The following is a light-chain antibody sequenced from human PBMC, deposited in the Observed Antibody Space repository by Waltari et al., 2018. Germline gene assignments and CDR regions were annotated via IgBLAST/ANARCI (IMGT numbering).Light chain of an antibody. CDR1: TSVTNY. V-gene: IGKV3-11*01. J-gene: IGKJ4*01. Sequence: SCRASTSVTNYLAWYQQKPGQAPRLLIYDTSNRATGIPARFSGSGFGTDFTLTISSLEPEDFAVYYCQQRRDWPLTFGGGTKVEIK. CDR3: QQRRDWPLT. CDR2: DTS.